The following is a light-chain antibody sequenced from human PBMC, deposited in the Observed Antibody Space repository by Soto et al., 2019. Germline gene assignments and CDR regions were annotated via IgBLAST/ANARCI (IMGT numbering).Light chain of an antibody. CDR1: QSIRSY. V-gene: IGKV1-39*01. J-gene: IGKJ2*01. Sequence: DIQMTQSPSSLSASVGDRVTITCRASQSIRSYLNWYHQKPGKTPPLLIYVASNWQSGAPSRFSGSGSGTPLTRTISSLEPEDFATYYCQQSYTPPYAFGQGTKVVIK. CDR2: VAS. CDR3: QQSYTPPYA.